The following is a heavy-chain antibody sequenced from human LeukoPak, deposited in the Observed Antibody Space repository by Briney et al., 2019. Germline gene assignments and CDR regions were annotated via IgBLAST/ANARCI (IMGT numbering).Heavy chain of an antibody. Sequence: SETLSLTCTVSGGSISSYYWSWIRQPPGKGLEWIGYIYYSGTTNYNPSLKSRVTISVDTSKNQFPPKLTSVTAADTAVYYCAGGSGLPHFDYGGQGTLVTVPS. D-gene: IGHD3-10*01. CDR3: AGGSGLPHFDY. CDR2: IYYSGTT. V-gene: IGHV4-59*01. J-gene: IGHJ4*02. CDR1: GGSISSYY.